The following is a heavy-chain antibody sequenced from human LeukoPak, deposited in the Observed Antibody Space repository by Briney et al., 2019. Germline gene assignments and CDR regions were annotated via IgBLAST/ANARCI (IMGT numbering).Heavy chain of an antibody. CDR3: ARDNHVCSSTSCQYYYYGMDV. Sequence: ASVKVSCKASGYTFTGYYMHWLRQAPGQGLEWMGWINPNSGGTNYAQKFQGRVTMTRDTSISTAYMELSSLRSDDTAVYYCARDNHVCSSTSCQYYYYGMDVWGLGTTVTVSS. V-gene: IGHV1-2*02. CDR2: INPNSGGT. D-gene: IGHD2-2*01. CDR1: GYTFTGYY. J-gene: IGHJ6*02.